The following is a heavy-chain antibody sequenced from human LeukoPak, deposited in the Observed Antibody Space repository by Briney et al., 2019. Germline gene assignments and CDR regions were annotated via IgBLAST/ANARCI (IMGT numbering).Heavy chain of an antibody. CDR3: ARDRGGYSGYFDY. CDR2: IYYSGST. D-gene: IGHD5-12*01. Sequence: SETLSLTCTVSGGSISSGGYYWSWVRQHPGKGLGWIGYIYYSGSTYYNPSLKSRVTISVNTSKNQFSLKVSSVTAADTAVYYCARDRGGYSGYFDYWGQGTLVTVSS. CDR1: GGSISSGGYY. V-gene: IGHV4-31*03. J-gene: IGHJ4*02.